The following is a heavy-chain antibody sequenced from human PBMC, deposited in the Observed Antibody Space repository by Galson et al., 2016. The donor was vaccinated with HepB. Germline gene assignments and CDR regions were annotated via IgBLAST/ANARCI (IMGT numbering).Heavy chain of an antibody. V-gene: IGHV4-59*01. CDR3: ARAAYGSVDK. Sequence: LTCSVSGGSITNYYWSWIRQPPGKGLEWIGYIYYGGSTNYNPSLKSRLTISIDTSKNQFSLKVSPVTAADTAVYYCARAAYGSVDKWGQGTLVTVSS. D-gene: IGHD3-10*01. CDR2: IYYGGST. J-gene: IGHJ4*02. CDR1: GGSITNYY.